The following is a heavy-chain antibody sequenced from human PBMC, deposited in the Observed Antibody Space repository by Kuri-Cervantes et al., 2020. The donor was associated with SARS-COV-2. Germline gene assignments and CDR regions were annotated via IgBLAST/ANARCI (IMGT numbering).Heavy chain of an antibody. J-gene: IGHJ4*02. V-gene: IGHV1-46*01. CDR3: ARGHSALKRELLPFDY. CDR2: INPSGGST. D-gene: IGHD1-26*01. Sequence: ASVKVSCKASGYTFTSYYMHWVRQAPGQGLEWMGIINPSGGSTSYAQKFQGRVTMTTDTSTSTAYMELRSLRSDDTAVYYCARGHSALKRELLPFDYWGQGTLVTVSS. CDR1: GYTFTSYY.